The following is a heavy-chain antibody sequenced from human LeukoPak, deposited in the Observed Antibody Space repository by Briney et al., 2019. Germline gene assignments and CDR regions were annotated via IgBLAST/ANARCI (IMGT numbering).Heavy chain of an antibody. CDR3: ARRGGSLNYFDY. CDR2: IYPGDSDI. V-gene: IGHV5-51*01. J-gene: IGHJ4*02. CDR1: GYSSTTYW. D-gene: IGHD1-26*01. Sequence: RGESLKISCKGSGYSSTTYWIGWVRQMPGKGLEWMGIIYPGDSDIRYSPSFQGQVTISADKSISTAYLQWSSLKASDTAMYFCARRGGSLNYFDYWGQGTLVTVSS.